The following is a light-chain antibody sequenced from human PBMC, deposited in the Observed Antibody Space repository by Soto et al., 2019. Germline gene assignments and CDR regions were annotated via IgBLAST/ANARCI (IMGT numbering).Light chain of an antibody. V-gene: IGLV2-23*02. CDR1: SSDVGSYNV. J-gene: IGLJ1*01. CDR3: CSYAGRSSV. Sequence: QSVLTQPASVSGSPGQSITISCTGTSSDVGSYNVVSWHQQHPGKAPKLMIYEVTKRPSGVSNRFSGSKSGNTASLTISGLQAEDEADYYCCSYAGRSSVFGTGTKVTVL. CDR2: EVT.